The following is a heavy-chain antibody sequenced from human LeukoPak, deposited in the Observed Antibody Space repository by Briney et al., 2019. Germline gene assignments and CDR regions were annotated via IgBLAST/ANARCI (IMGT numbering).Heavy chain of an antibody. J-gene: IGHJ4*02. CDR3: AKPPQLDTHDIADY. CDR2: ISGSGGST. V-gene: IGHV3-23*01. CDR1: GFTFSSYG. Sequence: GGSLRLSCAASGFTFSSYGMHWVRQAPGKGLEWVSAISGSGGSTYCADSVKGRFTISRDNSKNTLYLQMNSLRAEDTAVYYCAKPPQLDTHDIADYWGQGTLVTVSS. D-gene: IGHD3/OR15-3a*01.